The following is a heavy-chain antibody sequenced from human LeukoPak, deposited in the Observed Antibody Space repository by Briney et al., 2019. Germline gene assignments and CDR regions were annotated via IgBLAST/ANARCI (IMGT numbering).Heavy chain of an antibody. D-gene: IGHD5-18*01. Sequence: ASVKVSCKASGYTFAGYYMHWVRQAPGQGLEWMGWINPNSGGTNYAQKFQGRVTMTRDTSISTAYMELSRLRSDDTAVYYCARGHLGGVDTAMATDWFDPWGQGTLVTVSS. J-gene: IGHJ5*02. CDR1: GYTFAGYY. V-gene: IGHV1-2*02. CDR2: INPNSGGT. CDR3: ARGHLGGVDTAMATDWFDP.